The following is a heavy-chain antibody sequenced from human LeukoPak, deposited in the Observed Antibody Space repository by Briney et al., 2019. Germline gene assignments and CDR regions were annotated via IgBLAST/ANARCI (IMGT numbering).Heavy chain of an antibody. Sequence: PGGSLRLSCAASGLTFSEYTMSWIRQAPGKGLEWVSYISSSASAIYYVDSVKGRFTSSRDNAKNSLYLQMNSLRAEDTAVYYCARDYPWLNHYYFDYWGQGTLVTVSS. V-gene: IGHV3-11*01. D-gene: IGHD5-12*01. CDR2: ISSSASAI. CDR1: GLTFSEYT. J-gene: IGHJ4*02. CDR3: ARDYPWLNHYYFDY.